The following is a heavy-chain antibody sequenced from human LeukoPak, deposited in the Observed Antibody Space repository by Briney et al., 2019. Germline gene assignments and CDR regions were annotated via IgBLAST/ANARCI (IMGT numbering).Heavy chain of an antibody. CDR1: GAGSY. J-gene: IGHJ4*02. CDR3: ARGLTGNDY. V-gene: IGHV1-18*04. Sequence: VASVKASCKASGAGSYFHWLRQAPGQGPEWLGWNNPANGDTEYAQKFQGRVTMTTDTSTSTAYMELRSLRSDDTAVYYCARGLTGNDYWGQGTLVTVSS. CDR2: NNPANGDT. D-gene: IGHD4-23*01.